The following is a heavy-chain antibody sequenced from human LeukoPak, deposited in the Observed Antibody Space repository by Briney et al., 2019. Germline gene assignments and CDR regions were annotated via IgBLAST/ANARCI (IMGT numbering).Heavy chain of an antibody. CDR3: ARTFYYGSGSFYSPDY. CDR2: INSDGSST. J-gene: IGHJ4*02. V-gene: IGHV3-74*01. D-gene: IGHD3-10*01. CDR1: GFTFSSYW. Sequence: GGSLRLSCAASGFTFSSYWMSWVRQAPGKGLVWVSRINSDGSSTSYADSVKGRFTISRDNAKNTLYLQMNSLRAEDTAVYYCARTFYYGSGSFYSPDYWGQGTLVTVSS.